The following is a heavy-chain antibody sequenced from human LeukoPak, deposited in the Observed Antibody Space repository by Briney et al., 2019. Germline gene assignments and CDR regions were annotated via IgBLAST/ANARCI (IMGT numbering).Heavy chain of an antibody. Sequence: GGSLGLSCTAAGFTFTNNWMFWVRQAPGKGPEWLANINQDGSAADSVDSVKGRFTISRDNAKNSVSLQMNSLRVEDTAVYYCAVTSRSYAFDYWGPGTLVTVSS. J-gene: IGHJ4*02. CDR2: INQDGSAA. CDR3: AVTSRSYAFDY. CDR1: GFTFTNNW. D-gene: IGHD3-16*01. V-gene: IGHV3-7*02.